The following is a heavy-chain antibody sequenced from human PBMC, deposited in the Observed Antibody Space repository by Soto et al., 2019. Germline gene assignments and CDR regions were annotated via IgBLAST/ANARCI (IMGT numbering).Heavy chain of an antibody. V-gene: IGHV1-69*02. CDR1: GGTFSSYT. CDR2: IIPILGIA. J-gene: IGHJ4*02. CDR3: ARAYGDHTGNFDY. Sequence: VQLVQSGAEVKKPGSSVKVSCKASGGTFSSYTISWVRQAPGQGLEWMGRIIPILGIANYAQKFQGRVTITADKSTSTAYMELSSLRSEDTAVYYCARAYGDHTGNFDYWGQGTLVTVSS. D-gene: IGHD4-17*01.